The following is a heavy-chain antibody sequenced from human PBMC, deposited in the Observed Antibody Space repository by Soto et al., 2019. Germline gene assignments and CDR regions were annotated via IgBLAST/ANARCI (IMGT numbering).Heavy chain of an antibody. D-gene: IGHD3-10*01. V-gene: IGHV4-4*02. J-gene: IGHJ6*02. CDR3: ARDPLYYYGSGSYTYYYGMDV. CDR1: GGSISSSNW. Sequence: QVQLQESGPGLVKPSGTLSLTCAVSGGSISSSNWWSWVRQPPGKGLEWIGEIYHSGSTNYNPSLKSRVTISVDKSKNQFSLKLSYVTAADTAVYYCARDPLYYYGSGSYTYYYGMDVWGQGTTVTVSS. CDR2: IYHSGST.